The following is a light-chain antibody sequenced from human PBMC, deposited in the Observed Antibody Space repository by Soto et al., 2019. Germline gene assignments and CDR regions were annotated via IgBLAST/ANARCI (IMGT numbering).Light chain of an antibody. Sequence: DIQLTQSPSFLSASVGDRVTITCRASQGISNYLAWYQQKPGKAPKLLIYAASTLQSGVPSRFSGSGSGTEFTLTISSLQPADFGTNYCQKLNSYPVHFGQGTKLEIK. J-gene: IGKJ2*01. V-gene: IGKV1-9*01. CDR2: AAS. CDR3: QKLNSYPVH. CDR1: QGISNY.